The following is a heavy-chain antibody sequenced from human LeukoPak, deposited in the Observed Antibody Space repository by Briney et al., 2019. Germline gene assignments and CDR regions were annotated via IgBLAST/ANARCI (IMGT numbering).Heavy chain of an antibody. CDR3: ARGFRHYYYMDV. V-gene: IGHV3-48*01. CDR1: GFTFSSYA. Sequence: GGSLRLSCAASGFTFSSYAMNWVRQAPGKGLEWVSYISSSGSTIYYADSVKGRFTISRDNSKNTLYLQMNSLRAEDTAVYYCARGFRHYYYMDVWGKGTTVTISS. J-gene: IGHJ6*03. CDR2: ISSSGSTI.